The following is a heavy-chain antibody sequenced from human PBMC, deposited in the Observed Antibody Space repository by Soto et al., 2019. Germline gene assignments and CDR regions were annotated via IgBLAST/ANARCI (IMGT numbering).Heavy chain of an antibody. D-gene: IGHD3-10*01. CDR1: GGSISSYY. CDR2: IYYSGST. J-gene: IGHJ5*02. Sequence: SETLSFTCTVSGGSISSYYWSWIRQPPGKGLEWIGYIYYSGSTNYNPSLKSRVTISVDTSKNQFSLKLSSVTAADTAVYYCARDRSGNTMVRGDNWFDPWGQGTLVTVSS. V-gene: IGHV4-59*01. CDR3: ARDRSGNTMVRGDNWFDP.